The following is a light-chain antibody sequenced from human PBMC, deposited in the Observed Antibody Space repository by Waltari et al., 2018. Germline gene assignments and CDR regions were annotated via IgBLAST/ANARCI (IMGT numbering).Light chain of an antibody. V-gene: IGKV3-15*01. CDR1: QSVGSN. J-gene: IGKJ2*01. Sequence: EIVMTQSPATLSVSPGEGATLSCRASQSVGSNLAWYQQKPGQAPRLLISGASTRATGVPGRFSGSGSGTEFTLTISSLQSEDFAFYYCQQYNNWPPMYTFGQGTKLEMK. CDR3: QQYNNWPPMYT. CDR2: GAS.